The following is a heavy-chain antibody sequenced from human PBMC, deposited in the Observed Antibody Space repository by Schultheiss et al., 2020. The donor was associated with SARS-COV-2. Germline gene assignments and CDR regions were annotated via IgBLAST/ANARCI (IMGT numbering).Heavy chain of an antibody. J-gene: IGHJ3*02. D-gene: IGHD2-15*01. V-gene: IGHV4-61*08. CDR1: GGSISSGGYY. CDR3: ARQALGCSGGSCYSITAFDI. Sequence: SETLSLTCTVSGGSISSGGYYWSWIRQHPGKGLEWIGYIYYSGSTNYNPSLKSRVTISVDTSKNQFSLKLSSVTAADTAVYYCARQALGCSGGSCYSITAFDIWGQGTMVTVSS. CDR2: IYYSGST.